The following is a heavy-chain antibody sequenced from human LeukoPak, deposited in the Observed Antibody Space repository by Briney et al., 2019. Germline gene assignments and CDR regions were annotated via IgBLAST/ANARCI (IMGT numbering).Heavy chain of an antibody. CDR2: ISGSGDST. CDR1: GFTFSKYA. V-gene: IGHV3-23*01. CDR3: AKVPYSGFYDSSGYYYDFDY. D-gene: IGHD3-22*01. Sequence: GGSLRLSCAASGFTFSKYAVSWVRQAPGKGLEWVSSISGSGDSTYYADSVKGRFTISRDNSKNTLFLQMNSLRADDTAVYYCAKVPYSGFYDSSGYYYDFDYWGQGTLVTVSS. J-gene: IGHJ4*02.